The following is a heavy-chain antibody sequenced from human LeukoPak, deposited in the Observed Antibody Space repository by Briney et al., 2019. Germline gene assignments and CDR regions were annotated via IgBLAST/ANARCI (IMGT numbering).Heavy chain of an antibody. D-gene: IGHD3-10*01. CDR1: GGSISNYY. CDR3: ARFGSGTYGLFDY. J-gene: IGHJ4*02. V-gene: IGHV4-59*01. Sequence: SETLSLTCTVSGGSISNYYWSWIRQPPGKGLEWIGYIYYSGSTNYNPSLKSRVTISIDTSKNQFSLKLGSVTAADTAVYYCARFGSGTYGLFDYWGQGTLVTVSS. CDR2: IYYSGST.